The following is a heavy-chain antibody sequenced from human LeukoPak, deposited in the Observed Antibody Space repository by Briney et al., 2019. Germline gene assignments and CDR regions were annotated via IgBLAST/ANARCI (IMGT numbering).Heavy chain of an antibody. V-gene: IGHV3-64*01. J-gene: IGHJ6*03. CDR3: ARVRMGATVSDFYYYYMDV. D-gene: IGHD1-26*01. CDR1: GFTFSSYS. Sequence: GGSLRLSCAASGFTFSSYSMHWVRQAPGKGLESVSAIISNGGSTYYANSVKGRFAISRDNSKNTLYLQMGSLRVEDMAVYYCARVRMGATVSDFYYYYMDVWGKGTTVTVSS. CDR2: IISNGGST.